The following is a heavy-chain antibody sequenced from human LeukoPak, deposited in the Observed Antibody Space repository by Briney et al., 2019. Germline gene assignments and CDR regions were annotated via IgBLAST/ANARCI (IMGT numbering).Heavy chain of an antibody. Sequence: SETLSLTRNVSGGSISGYYWSWIRQSPAKGLDYIGYIYSGGSTNYSPSLRSRVTISVDTSKNYFSLKVSSVTTADTAVYYCARLSPYGSPATHYMGVWGKGTTVTVSS. J-gene: IGHJ6*03. CDR3: ARLSPYGSPATHYMGV. V-gene: IGHV4-4*09. CDR2: IYSGGST. D-gene: IGHD6-13*01. CDR1: GGSISGYY.